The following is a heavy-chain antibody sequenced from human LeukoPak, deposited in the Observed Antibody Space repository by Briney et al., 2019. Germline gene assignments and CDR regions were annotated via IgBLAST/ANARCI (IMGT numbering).Heavy chain of an antibody. Sequence: SETLSLTCAVYVGSFSGCYWTWIRQPPGKGLEWIGEINHSGSTNYNPSLMSRVTISVDTSKSQFSLKLSSVTAADTAMYYCARTTVVTSNFDFWGQGTLVTVSS. J-gene: IGHJ4*02. CDR2: INHSGST. D-gene: IGHD4-23*01. CDR1: VGSFSGCY. CDR3: ARTTVVTSNFDF. V-gene: IGHV4-34*01.